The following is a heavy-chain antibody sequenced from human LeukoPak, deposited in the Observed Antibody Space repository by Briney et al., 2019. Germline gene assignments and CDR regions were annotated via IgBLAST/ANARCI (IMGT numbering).Heavy chain of an antibody. Sequence: ASVKVSCKASGYTFTGYYMHWVRQAPGQGLEWMGWINPNSGGTNYAQKFQGRVTMTRDTSISTAYMELGRLRSDDTAVYYCARVRCSGGSCPYYYYYYYMDVWGKGTTVTVSS. CDR2: INPNSGGT. CDR1: GYTFTGYY. V-gene: IGHV1-2*02. J-gene: IGHJ6*03. CDR3: ARVRCSGGSCPYYYYYYYMDV. D-gene: IGHD2-15*01.